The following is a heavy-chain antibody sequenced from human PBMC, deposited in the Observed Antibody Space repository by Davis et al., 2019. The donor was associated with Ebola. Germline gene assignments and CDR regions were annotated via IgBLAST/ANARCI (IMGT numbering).Heavy chain of an antibody. CDR2: ISYDGSNK. CDR3: AKDGSYYDFDY. CDR1: GFTFSSYA. J-gene: IGHJ4*02. Sequence: GGSLRLSCAASGFTFSSYAMHWVRQAPGKGLEWVAVISYDGSNKYYADSVKGRFTISRDNSKNTLYLQMNSLRAEDTAVYYCAKDGSYYDFDYWGQGTLVTVSS. V-gene: IGHV3-30-3*01. D-gene: IGHD1-26*01.